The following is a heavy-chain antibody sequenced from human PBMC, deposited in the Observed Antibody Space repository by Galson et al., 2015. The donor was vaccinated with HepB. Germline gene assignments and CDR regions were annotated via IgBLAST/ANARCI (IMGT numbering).Heavy chain of an antibody. J-gene: IGHJ6*02. CDR1: GYTFTNYG. Sequence: SVKVSCKASGYTFTNYGITWVRQAPGQGLEWMAWISTYNGNTNYAQKFQGRVTMTTDTSTNTAYMELKSLTSDDTAVYYCAIGYLKKKAYYYYGMDVWGQGTTVTVSS. V-gene: IGHV1-18*01. CDR2: ISTYNGNT. CDR3: AIGYLKKKAYYYYGMDV. D-gene: IGHD2-2*02.